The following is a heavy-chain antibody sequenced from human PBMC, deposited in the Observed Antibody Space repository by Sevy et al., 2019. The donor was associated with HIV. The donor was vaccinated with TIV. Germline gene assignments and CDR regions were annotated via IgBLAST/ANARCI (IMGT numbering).Heavy chain of an antibody. CDR1: AFTFSSYA. D-gene: IGHD3-22*01. CDR3: AGARYDSSGSFDAFDI. CDR2: IFRSGDVT. J-gene: IGHJ3*02. V-gene: IGHV3-23*01. Sequence: GGSLRLSCTASAFTFSSYAMNWVRQAPGKGLEWVSTIFRSGDVTYYADSVKGRFTISRDNSRNTLYLQMNSLRAEDTAVYYCAGARYDSSGSFDAFDIWGQGTMVTVS.